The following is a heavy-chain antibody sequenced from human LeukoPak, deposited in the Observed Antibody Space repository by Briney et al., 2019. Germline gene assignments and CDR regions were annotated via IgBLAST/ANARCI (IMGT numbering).Heavy chain of an antibody. CDR2: IYSGGST. Sequence: GGSLRLSCAASGFTVSSNYMSWVRQAPGKGLEWVSVIYSGGSTYYADSVKGRFTISRDNSKNTLYLQMNSLRAEDTAVHYCARGARGKTSHGWFDPWGQGTLVTVSS. D-gene: IGHD1-26*01. CDR3: ARGARGKTSHGWFDP. CDR1: GFTVSSNY. V-gene: IGHV3-53*01. J-gene: IGHJ5*02.